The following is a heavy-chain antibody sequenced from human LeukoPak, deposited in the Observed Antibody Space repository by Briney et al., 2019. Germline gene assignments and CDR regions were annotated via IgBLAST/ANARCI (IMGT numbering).Heavy chain of an antibody. Sequence: SGGSLRLSCAASGFTLNTYGMHWVRQAPGKGLEWVAVMSYDGSNKYYADSVKGRFTISRDNSKNTLYLQMNSLRGEDTAVYYCAKDDGPGIAAAGNGAFDIWGQGTMVTVSS. J-gene: IGHJ3*02. CDR2: MSYDGSNK. V-gene: IGHV3-30*18. D-gene: IGHD6-13*01. CDR1: GFTLNTYG. CDR3: AKDDGPGIAAAGNGAFDI.